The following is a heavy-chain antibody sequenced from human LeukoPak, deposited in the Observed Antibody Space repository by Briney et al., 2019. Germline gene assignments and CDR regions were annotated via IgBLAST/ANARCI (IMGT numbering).Heavy chain of an antibody. J-gene: IGHJ5*02. V-gene: IGHV3-74*01. CDR2: ISSDGTNT. CDR1: GFTFSNNW. Sequence: GGSLRLSCAASGFTFSNNWMHWVRQAPGKGLVWVSRISSDGTNTAYADPVKGRFTISRDNAKNTLYLQMNSLRGDDTAIYYCARDSRTTGRYGPASWGQGTLVTVSS. D-gene: IGHD6-19*01. CDR3: ARDSRTTGRYGPAS.